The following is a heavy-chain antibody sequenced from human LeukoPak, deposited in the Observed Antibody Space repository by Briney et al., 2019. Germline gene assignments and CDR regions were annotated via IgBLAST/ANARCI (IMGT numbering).Heavy chain of an antibody. CDR3: ARGYSSGWYEFAYFDY. J-gene: IGHJ4*02. Sequence: SETLSLTCTVSGGSISSGDYYWSWIRQPPGKGLEWIGYIYYSGSTYYNPSLKSRVTISVDTSKNQFSLKLSSVTAADTAVYCCARGYSSGWYEFAYFDYWGQGTLVTVSS. CDR2: IYYSGST. CDR1: GGSISSGDYY. V-gene: IGHV4-30-4*01. D-gene: IGHD6-19*01.